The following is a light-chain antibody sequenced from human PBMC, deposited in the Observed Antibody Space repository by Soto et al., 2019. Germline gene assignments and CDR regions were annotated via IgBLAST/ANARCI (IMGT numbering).Light chain of an antibody. J-gene: IGKJ1*01. V-gene: IGKV3-15*01. CDR2: GAF. CDR3: QQYNDWPLT. CDR1: QNIRSS. Sequence: EVVMTQSPASLSASPGERVTLSCRASQNIRSSLAWYQQKPGQAPSLLIYGAFTRATGIPDRFSGTGSGTEFTLTISSLQSEDFDLYYCQQYNDWPLTLGQGTKVDIK.